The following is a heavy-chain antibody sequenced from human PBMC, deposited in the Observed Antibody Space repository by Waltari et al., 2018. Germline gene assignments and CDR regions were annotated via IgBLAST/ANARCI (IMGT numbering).Heavy chain of an antibody. Sequence: QLQLQESGPGLVKPSETLSLTCTVSGGSISSSSYYWGWIRQPPGKGLVWIGSIYYSGSTYYNPSLKSRVTISVDTSKNQFSLKLSSVTAADTAVYYCARHLYSGYAHFDYWGQGTLVTVSS. V-gene: IGHV4-39*01. J-gene: IGHJ4*02. D-gene: IGHD5-12*01. CDR2: IYYSGST. CDR3: ARHLYSGYAHFDY. CDR1: GGSISSSSYY.